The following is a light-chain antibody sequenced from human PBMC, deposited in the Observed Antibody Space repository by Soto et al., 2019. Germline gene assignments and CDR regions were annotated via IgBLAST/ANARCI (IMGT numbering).Light chain of an antibody. CDR1: QSVSSSY. J-gene: IGKJ1*01. V-gene: IGKV3-20*01. CDR2: GAS. CDR3: QQYGSSPAT. Sequence: EIVLTQSPGILSLSTGERATLSCRASQSVSSSYLAWYQQKPGQAPRLLIYGASSRATGIPDRFSGSGSGTDFTLTISRLEPEDFAVCYCQQYGSSPATFGQGTKVDIK.